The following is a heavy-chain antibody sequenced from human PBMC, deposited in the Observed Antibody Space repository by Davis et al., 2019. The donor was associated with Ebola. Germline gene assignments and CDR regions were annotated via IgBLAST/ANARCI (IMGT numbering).Heavy chain of an antibody. CDR2: IYYSGST. CDR3: ARGIPGIAAAGFSDFDL. Sequence: PSETLSLTCTVSGGSISSSSYYWGWIRQPPGKGLEWIGSIYYSGSTYYNPSLKSRVTISVDTSKNQFSLKLSSVTAADTAVYYCARGIPGIAAAGFSDFDLWGRGTLVTVSS. J-gene: IGHJ2*01. V-gene: IGHV4-39*07. CDR1: GGSISSSSYY. D-gene: IGHD6-13*01.